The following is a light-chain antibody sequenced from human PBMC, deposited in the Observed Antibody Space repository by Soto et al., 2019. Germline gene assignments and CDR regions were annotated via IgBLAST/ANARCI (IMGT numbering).Light chain of an antibody. J-gene: IGLJ1*01. CDR1: SSDVGGYNY. V-gene: IGLV2-11*01. Sequence: LTQPRSVSGSPGQSVAISCTGTSSDVGGYNYVSWYQQHPGKAPKFMIYDVTKRPSGVPDRFTGSKSGNTASLTISGLQAEDEADYYCCSYAGSSYVFGTGTKVTVL. CDR2: DVT. CDR3: CSYAGSSYV.